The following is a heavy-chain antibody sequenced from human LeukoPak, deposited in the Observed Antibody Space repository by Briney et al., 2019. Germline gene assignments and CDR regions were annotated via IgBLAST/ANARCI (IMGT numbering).Heavy chain of an antibody. CDR3: ARDGCGSTSCYPVFDF. D-gene: IGHD2-2*01. Sequence: PGGSLRLSCTASGFTFGDYTMSWVRQAPGKGLEWVGFIRSEAYGGTTEYAAPVKGRFTISRDDSKSIAYLQMNSLKTEDTAMYYCARDGCGSTSCYPVFDFWGQGTLVTVSS. CDR2: IRSEAYGGTT. V-gene: IGHV3-49*04. J-gene: IGHJ4*02. CDR1: GFTFGDYT.